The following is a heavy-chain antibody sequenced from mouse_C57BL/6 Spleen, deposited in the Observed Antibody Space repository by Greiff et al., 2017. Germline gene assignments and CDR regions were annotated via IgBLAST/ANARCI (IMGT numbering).Heavy chain of an antibody. CDR1: GFTFSSYA. V-gene: IGHV5-4*03. Sequence: DVMLVESGGGLVKPGGSLKLSCAASGFTFSSYAMSWVRQTPEKRLEWVATISDGGSYTYYPDNVKGRFTISRDNAKNNLYLQMSHLKSEDTAMYYCARWSDYYGSSPWFAYWGQGTLVTVSA. CDR2: ISDGGSYT. D-gene: IGHD1-1*01. J-gene: IGHJ3*01. CDR3: ARWSDYYGSSPWFAY.